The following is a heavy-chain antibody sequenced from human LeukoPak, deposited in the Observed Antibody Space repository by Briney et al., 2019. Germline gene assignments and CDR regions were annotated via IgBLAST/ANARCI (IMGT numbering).Heavy chain of an antibody. D-gene: IGHD1-1*01. V-gene: IGHV4-38-2*01. CDR3: ARHPWWNDPHFDY. CDR2: IYHSGST. CDR1: GYSLSSGYY. J-gene: IGHJ4*02. Sequence: SETLSLTCAVSGYSLSSGYYWGWIGQPPGKALEWIGSIYHSGSTYYNPSLKSRVTISVDTSKNQFSLKLSSVTAADTAVYYCARHPWWNDPHFDYWGQGPRVSVPS.